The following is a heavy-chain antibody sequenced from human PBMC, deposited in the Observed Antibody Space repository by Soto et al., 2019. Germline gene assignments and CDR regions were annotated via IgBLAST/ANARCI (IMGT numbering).Heavy chain of an antibody. V-gene: IGHV1-69*01. CDR2: IIPIFGTA. J-gene: IGHJ3*02. Sequence: QVQLVQSGAEVKKPGSSVKVSCKASGGTFSSYAISWVRQAPGQGLEWMGGIIPIFGTANYAQKFQGRVTITADESTSNAYMELNSLRSEDTAVYCCARRSEVLMVYVTPDAFDILGQGTMVAFSS. D-gene: IGHD2-8*01. CDR3: ARRSEVLMVYVTPDAFDI. CDR1: GGTFSSYA.